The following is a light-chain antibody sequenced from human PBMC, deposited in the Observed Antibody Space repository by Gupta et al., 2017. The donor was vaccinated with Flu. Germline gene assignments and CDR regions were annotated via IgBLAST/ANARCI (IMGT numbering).Light chain of an antibody. V-gene: IGKV3-15*01. CDR3: QQYNKLPRRT. CDR1: QSVTSK. J-gene: IGKJ2*01. Sequence: EIVMTQSPATLSVSPGERATLSCRASQSVTSKLAWFQQKPGQAPRLLIYGASTRATGIPSRFSGSGSTTEVTLTISSLQSEDFSVYYCQQYNKLPRRTFGQGDQAGDQT. CDR2: GAS.